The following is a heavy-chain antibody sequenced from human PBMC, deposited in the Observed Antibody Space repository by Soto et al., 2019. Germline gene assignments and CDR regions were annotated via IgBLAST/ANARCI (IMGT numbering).Heavy chain of an antibody. V-gene: IGHV3-74*01. J-gene: IGHJ5*02. CDR3: ARGGLSNSGAYSKVS. Sequence: EVQLVESGGGLVQPGGSLRLSCAASGFAFSSYWMHWVRQGPGKGLVWVSRIKTDGSSTNYADSVKGRFTISRDNAKNTLYLQMNSLRAEDTAVYYCARGGLSNSGAYSKVSWGQGTLVTVSS. D-gene: IGHD3-10*01. CDR2: IKTDGSST. CDR1: GFAFSSYW.